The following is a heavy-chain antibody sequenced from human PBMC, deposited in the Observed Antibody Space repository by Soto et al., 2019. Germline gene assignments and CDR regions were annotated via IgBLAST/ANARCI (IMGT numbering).Heavy chain of an antibody. J-gene: IGHJ6*03. Sequence: QVQLQESGPGLVKPSETLSLTCSVSGASISSRGYYWGWIRQSPGKGLEWIGTVYYSGRTYYNPSLTGRVTLSVETSESQFSLRLSSVTAADTAVYYCARHVEYDLTHIYYYMDVWGRGATVTVSS. CDR3: ARHVEYDLTHIYYYMDV. CDR1: GASISSRGYY. V-gene: IGHV4-39*01. D-gene: IGHD3-3*01. CDR2: VYYSGRT.